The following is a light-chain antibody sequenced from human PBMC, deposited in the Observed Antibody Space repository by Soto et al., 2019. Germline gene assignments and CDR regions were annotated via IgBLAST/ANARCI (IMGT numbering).Light chain of an antibody. CDR2: AAS. CDR3: QQGSSFPPA. CDR1: QDISSW. V-gene: IGKV1-12*01. Sequence: DIQMTQSPSSMSASVGDRVTITCRASQDISSWLAWYQQKPGKAPKLLIYAASSLESGVPSRFSGSGSGTDFTLTINNLQAEDFATYYCQQGSSFPPAFGQGTKVEIK. J-gene: IGKJ1*01.